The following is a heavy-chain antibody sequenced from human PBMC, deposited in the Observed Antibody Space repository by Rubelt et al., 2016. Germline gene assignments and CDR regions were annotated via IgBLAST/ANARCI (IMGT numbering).Heavy chain of an antibody. J-gene: IGHJ4*02. D-gene: IGHD6-13*01. CDR3: ARVRGGSWESSYLDY. CDR2: INTDGTTI. Sequence: EVQLVESGGGLVQPGGSLRLSCVASGFTFSSNWMHWVRQAPGNGLVWVSRINTDGTTIAYADAVKGRFTISRDNAKNTLYLQMNSLRAEDTAVYYCARVRGGSWESSYLDYWGRGTLVTVSS. V-gene: IGHV3-74*01. CDR1: GFTFSSNW.